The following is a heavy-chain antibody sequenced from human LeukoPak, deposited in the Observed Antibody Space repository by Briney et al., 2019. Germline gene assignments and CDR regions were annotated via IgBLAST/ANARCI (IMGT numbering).Heavy chain of an antibody. Sequence: PSETLSLTCAIYGGSFSDNYWGWIRQPPGKGLEWIGEINQSGTTNYNPSLKSPVTISVDTSTNQFSLKLSSVTAADTAVYYCARTSKSPYDYVWGSDQLPYLFDYWGQGTLVTVSS. D-gene: IGHD3-16*02. J-gene: IGHJ4*02. CDR2: INQSGTT. CDR1: GGSFSDNY. CDR3: ARTSKSPYDYVWGSDQLPYLFDY. V-gene: IGHV4-34*01.